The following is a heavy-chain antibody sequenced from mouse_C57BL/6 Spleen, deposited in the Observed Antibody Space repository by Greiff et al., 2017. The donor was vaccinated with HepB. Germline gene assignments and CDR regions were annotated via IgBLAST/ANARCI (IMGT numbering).Heavy chain of an antibody. CDR1: GFTFSSYA. CDR2: ISDGGSYT. CDR3: AREGIDYYGSSYVGFAY. D-gene: IGHD1-1*01. V-gene: IGHV5-4*01. Sequence: DVMLVESGGGLVKPGGSLKLSCAASGFTFSSYAMSWVRQTPEKRLEWVATISDGGSYTYYPDNVKGRFTISRDNAKNNLYLQMSHLKSEDTAMYYCAREGIDYYGSSYVGFAYWGQGTLVTVSA. J-gene: IGHJ3*01.